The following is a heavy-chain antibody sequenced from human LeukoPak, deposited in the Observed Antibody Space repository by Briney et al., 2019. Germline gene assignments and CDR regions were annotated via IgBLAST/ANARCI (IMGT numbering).Heavy chain of an antibody. CDR3: ARGSTRPQIDY. V-gene: IGHV4-38-2*01. CDR1: GYSISSGYY. J-gene: IGHJ4*02. CDR2: IYHSGST. Sequence: PSETLSLTCAVSGYSISSGYYWGWIRQPPGKGLEWIGSIYHSGSTYYNPSLKSRVTISVDTSKNQFSLNLSSVTAADTAVYYCARGSTRPQIDYWGQGTLVTVSS. D-gene: IGHD2-2*01.